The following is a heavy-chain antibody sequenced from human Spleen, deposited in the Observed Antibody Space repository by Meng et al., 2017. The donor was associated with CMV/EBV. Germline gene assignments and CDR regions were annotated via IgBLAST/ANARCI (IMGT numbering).Heavy chain of an antibody. V-gene: IGHV3-21*01. CDR3: ARDRDSSAYGGYFDY. D-gene: IGHD3-22*01. CDR2: ITSSGSYI. J-gene: IGHJ4*02. Sequence: SGFTFRSYSMNWVRQATGKGLEWLSSITSSGSYIYYADSLKGRFTISRDNAKSSLYLQMNSLRAEDTAVYFCARDRDSSAYGGYFDYWGQGTLVTVSS. CDR1: GFTFRSYS.